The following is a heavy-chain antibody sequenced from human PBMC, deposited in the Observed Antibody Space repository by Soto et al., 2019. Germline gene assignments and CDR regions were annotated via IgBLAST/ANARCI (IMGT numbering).Heavy chain of an antibody. CDR1: GYRVSRTSTA. V-gene: IGHV6-1*01. J-gene: IGHJ4*02. D-gene: IGHD6-19*01. CDR3: ARGSYYSGWV. CDR2: TYYRSNWYT. Sequence: SLSLSLTCAISGYRVSRTSTAWRWGRQSPSRGLEWLGRTYYRSNWYTDYAVSVKSRITISPDTSKNQFSLQLNSVTPEDTAVYYCARGSYYSGWVWGQGTLVTVSS.